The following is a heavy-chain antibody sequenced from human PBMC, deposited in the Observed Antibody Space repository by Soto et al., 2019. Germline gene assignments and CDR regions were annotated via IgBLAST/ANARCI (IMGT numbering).Heavy chain of an antibody. V-gene: IGHV3-30*02. Sequence: GVSQRLSCAAAESLFRGYCRHLVRQHPDKGLEWVAIIRFDGSNEHYADSVKGRFTIPRDNSKNMLYLQMNSLRVADTALYSCATDGIRGPAFWGYLAYWGQGTLVTVSS. J-gene: IGHJ4*02. CDR3: ATDGIRGPAFWGYLAY. D-gene: IGHD3-16*01. CDR1: ESLFRGYC. CDR2: IRFDGSNE.